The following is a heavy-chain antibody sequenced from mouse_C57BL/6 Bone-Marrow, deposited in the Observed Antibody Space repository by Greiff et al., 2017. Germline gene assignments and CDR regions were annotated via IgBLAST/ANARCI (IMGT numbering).Heavy chain of an antibody. CDR1: GYSFTSYY. CDR3: ARPEYYCSSYAWYFYV. D-gene: IGHD1-1*01. CDR2: IYPGSGNT. J-gene: IGHJ1*03. Sequence: SGPELVKPGASVKISCKASGYSFTSYYIHWVKQRPGQGLEWIGWIYPGSGNTKYNEKFKGKATLTADTSSSTAYMQLSSLTSEDSAVYFCARPEYYCSSYAWYFYVWGTGTTVTVSS. V-gene: IGHV1-66*01.